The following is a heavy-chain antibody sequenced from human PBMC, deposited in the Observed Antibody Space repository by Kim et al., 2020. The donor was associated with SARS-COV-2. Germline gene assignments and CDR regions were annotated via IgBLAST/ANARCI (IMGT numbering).Heavy chain of an antibody. CDR1: GFTVSSNY. CDR2: IYSGGST. Sequence: GGSLRLSCAASGFTVSSNYMSWVRQAPGKGLEWVSVIYSGGSTYYADSVKGRFTISRDNSKNTLYLQMSSLRAEDTAVYYCARDGTYYDILTGYWGGVDYWGQGTLVTVSS. V-gene: IGHV3-66*02. J-gene: IGHJ4*02. CDR3: ARDGTYYDILTGYWGGVDY. D-gene: IGHD3-9*01.